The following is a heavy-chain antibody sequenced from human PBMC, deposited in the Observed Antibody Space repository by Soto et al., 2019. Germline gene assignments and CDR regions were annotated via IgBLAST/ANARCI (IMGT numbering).Heavy chain of an antibody. D-gene: IGHD2-15*01. CDR1: GYTFTSYD. CDR3: ARQVAGRSYRPIDS. CDR2: MNPNSGNT. V-gene: IGHV1-8*01. Sequence: ASVKVSCKASGYTFTSYDINWVRQATGQGLEWMGWMNPNSGNTGYAQKFQGRVTMTSDTAINTAYMALRSLRSEDTAVYYYARQVAGRSYRPIDSWGPGTLVTVSS. J-gene: IGHJ4*02.